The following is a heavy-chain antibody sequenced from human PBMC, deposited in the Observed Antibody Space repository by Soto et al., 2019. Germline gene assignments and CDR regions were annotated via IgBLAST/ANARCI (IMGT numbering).Heavy chain of an antibody. CDR1: GYTFTSYD. D-gene: IGHD6-13*01. CDR3: ARDELGYSSSWYDY. V-gene: IGHV1-8*01. CDR2: MNPDSGNT. J-gene: IGHJ4*02. Sequence: QVQLVQSGAEVKKPGASVKVSCKASGYTFTSYDINWVRQATGQGLEWMGWMNPDSGNTGYAQKFQGRGTMTRNTSISTAYMELSSLRSEDTAVYYCARDELGYSSSWYDYWGQGTLVTVSS.